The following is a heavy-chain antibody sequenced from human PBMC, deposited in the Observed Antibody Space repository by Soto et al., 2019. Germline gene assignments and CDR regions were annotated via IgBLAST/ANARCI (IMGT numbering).Heavy chain of an antibody. J-gene: IGHJ6*02. CDR3: ARYYDFWSGSSHQYYYYGMDV. Sequence: SETLSLTCPVSGGSISSSSYYWGRIRQPPGKGLEWIGSIYYSGSTYYNPSLKSRVTISVDTSKNQFSLKLSSVTAADTAVYYCARYYDFWSGSSHQYYYYGMDVWGQGTTVTVSS. V-gene: IGHV4-39*01. CDR2: IYYSGST. D-gene: IGHD3-3*01. CDR1: GGSISSSSYY.